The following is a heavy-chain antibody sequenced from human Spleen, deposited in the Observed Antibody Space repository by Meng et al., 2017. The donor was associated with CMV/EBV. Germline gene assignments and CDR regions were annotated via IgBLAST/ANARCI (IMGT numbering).Heavy chain of an antibody. D-gene: IGHD3-3*01. V-gene: IGHV3-21*01. CDR2: ITGDSTYK. Sequence: GESLKISCAASGFTFGSHSMNWVRQAPGKGLEWVSSITGDSTYKHYADSLKGRFTISRDNAKNSLYLQMNSLRAEDTAVYYCARDSDDYDFWSAYYTDAFDFWGQGTVVTVSS. J-gene: IGHJ3*01. CDR3: ARDSDDYDFWSAYYTDAFDF. CDR1: GFTFGSHS.